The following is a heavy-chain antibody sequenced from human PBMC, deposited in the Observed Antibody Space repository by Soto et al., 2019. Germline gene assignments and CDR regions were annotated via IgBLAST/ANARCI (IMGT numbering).Heavy chain of an antibody. CDR3: ARVGYSYGYTPSSFDY. V-gene: IGHV4-30-4*01. CDR2: IYYSGST. CDR1: GGSISSGDYY. D-gene: IGHD5-18*01. Sequence: SETLSLTCTVSGGSISSGDYYWSWIRQPPGKGLEWIGYIYYSGSTYYNPSLKSRVTISVDTSKNQFPLKLSSVTAADTAVYYCARVGYSYGYTPSSFDYWGQGTLVTVSS. J-gene: IGHJ4*02.